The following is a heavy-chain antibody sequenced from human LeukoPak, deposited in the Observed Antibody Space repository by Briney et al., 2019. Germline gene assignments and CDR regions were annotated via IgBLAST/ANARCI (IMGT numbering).Heavy chain of an antibody. CDR3: AKFGGRGYSYGIQTQYYGMDV. D-gene: IGHD5-18*01. J-gene: IGHJ6*02. CDR2: ISYDGSSK. V-gene: IGHV3-30*18. Sequence: GGSLRLSCAASGFTFSSYGMHWVRQAPGKGLEWVAVISYDGSSKYYADSVKGRFTISRDNSKNTLYLQMNSLRAEDTAVYYCAKFGGRGYSYGIQTQYYGMDVWGQGTTVTVSS. CDR1: GFTFSSYG.